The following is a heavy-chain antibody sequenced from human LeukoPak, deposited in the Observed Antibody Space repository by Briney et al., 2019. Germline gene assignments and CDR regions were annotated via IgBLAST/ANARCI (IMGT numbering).Heavy chain of an antibody. D-gene: IGHD5-18*01. CDR3: ARGRGDTYGYYFDY. CDR2: ISYDGSNK. Sequence: GGSLRLSCAASGFTFSSYAMHWVRQAPGKGLEWVAVISYDGSNKYYADSVKGRFTISRDNSKNTLYLQMNSLRAEDTAVYSCARGRGDTYGYYFDYWGQGTLVTVSS. CDR1: GFTFSSYA. J-gene: IGHJ4*02. V-gene: IGHV3-30*01.